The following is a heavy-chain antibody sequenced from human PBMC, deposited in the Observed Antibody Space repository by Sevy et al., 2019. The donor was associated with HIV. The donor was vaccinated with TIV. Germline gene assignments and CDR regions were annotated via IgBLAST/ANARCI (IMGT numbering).Heavy chain of an antibody. D-gene: IGHD1-26*01. V-gene: IGHV4-59*08. CDR1: GGSISSYH. J-gene: IGHJ6*02. CDR2: VHSSGST. Sequence: SETLSLTCTVSGGSISSYHWSWIRQPPGKGLEWIAYVHSSGSTNYNPSPKSRVTISVDTSRNQFSLKLTSVIAADTAVYFCARHLAVGTSCMDVWGQGTTVTVSS. CDR3: ARHLAVGTSCMDV.